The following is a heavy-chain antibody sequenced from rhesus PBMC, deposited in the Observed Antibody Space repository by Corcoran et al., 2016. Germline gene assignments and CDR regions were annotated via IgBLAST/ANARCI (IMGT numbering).Heavy chain of an antibody. V-gene: IGHV1-180*01. CDR2: ISPYSGYR. D-gene: IGHD2-33*01. CDR3: TREGTLRGNRFDV. J-gene: IGHJ5-1*01. Sequence: QVQLVQSGAEIKQPGASVKLSCKASGYSFTTYYIHWVSQAPGQGLEWIGLISPYSGYRDDAQILQERVTITTDTSTNTGYLELSSLRSEDTAVYYCTREGTLRGNRFDVWGPGVLVTVSS. CDR1: GYSFTTYY.